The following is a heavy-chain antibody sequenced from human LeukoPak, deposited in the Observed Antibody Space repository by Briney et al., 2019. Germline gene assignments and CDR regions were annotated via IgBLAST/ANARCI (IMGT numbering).Heavy chain of an antibody. J-gene: IGHJ5*02. D-gene: IGHD1-26*01. CDR1: GGSFSGYY. CDR2: INHSGST. CDR3: ARRPMGATTWSNWFDP. Sequence: SETLSLTCAVYGGSFSGYYGSWIRQPPGKGLEWIGEINHSGSTNYNPSLKSRVTISVDTSRNQFSLKLSSVTAADTAVYYCARRPMGATTWSNWFDPWGQGTLVTVSS. V-gene: IGHV4-34*01.